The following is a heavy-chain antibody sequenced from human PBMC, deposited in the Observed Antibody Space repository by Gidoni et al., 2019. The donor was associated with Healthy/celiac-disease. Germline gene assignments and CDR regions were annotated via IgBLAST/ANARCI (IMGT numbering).Heavy chain of an antibody. CDR3: ARGAYVLRFLEWLFGAFDI. V-gene: IGHV1-69*06. Sequence: QVQLVQSGAEVKKPGSSVKVSCKASGGTFSSYAISWVRQAPGQGLEWMGGIIPIFGTANYAQKFQGRVTITADKSTSTAYMELSSLRSEDTAVYYCARGAYVLRFLEWLFGAFDIWGQGTMVTVSS. D-gene: IGHD3-3*01. CDR2: IIPIFGTA. CDR1: GGTFSSYA. J-gene: IGHJ3*02.